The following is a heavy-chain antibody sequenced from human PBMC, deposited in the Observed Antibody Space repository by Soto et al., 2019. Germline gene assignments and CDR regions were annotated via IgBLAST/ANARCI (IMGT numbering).Heavy chain of an antibody. D-gene: IGHD6-13*01. CDR1: GYSFTSYW. CDR2: IDPSDSYT. Sequence: GASLKISCKGSGYSFTSYWISWVRQMPGKGLEWMGRIDPSDSYTNYSPSFQGHVTISADKSISTAYLQWSSLKASDTAMYYCAGAIGVGSRCRFWLAPWGRGTLFTVS. J-gene: IGHJ5*02. CDR3: AGAIGVGSRCRFWLAP. V-gene: IGHV5-10-1*01.